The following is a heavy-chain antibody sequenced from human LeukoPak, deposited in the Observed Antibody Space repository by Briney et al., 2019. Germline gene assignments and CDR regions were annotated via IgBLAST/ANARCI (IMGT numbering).Heavy chain of an antibody. CDR3: ARHPGYSSGWWYFDF. V-gene: IGHV4-59*08. CDR2: IYYSGNT. CDR1: GASISSYY. J-gene: IGHJ4*02. Sequence: PSETLSLTCTVSGASISSYYWNWIRQPPGKGLEWIGYIYYSGNTNYNPSLKSRVTMSVDTSKNQFSLKVTSVTAADTAVYYCARHPGYSSGWWYFDFWGQGTLVTVSS. D-gene: IGHD5-18*01.